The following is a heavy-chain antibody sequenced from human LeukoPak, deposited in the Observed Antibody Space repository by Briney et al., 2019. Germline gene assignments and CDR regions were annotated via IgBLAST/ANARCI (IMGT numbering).Heavy chain of an antibody. CDR3: ARGPRYYDYVWGSYRPSANNWFDP. CDR1: GGSFRGYY. V-gene: IGHV4-34*01. CDR2: INHSGST. J-gene: IGHJ5*02. D-gene: IGHD3-16*02. Sequence: KPSETLSLTCAVYGGSFRGYYWSWIRQPPGKGLEWIGEINHSGSTNYNPSLKSRVTISVDTSKNQFSLKLSSVTAADTAVYYCARGPRYYDYVWGSYRPSANNWFDPWGQGTLVTVSS.